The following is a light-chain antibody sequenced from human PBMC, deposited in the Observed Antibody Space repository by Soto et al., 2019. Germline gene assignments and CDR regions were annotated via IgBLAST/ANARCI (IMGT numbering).Light chain of an antibody. CDR2: HAS. J-gene: IGKJ1*01. Sequence: DIPMTQSPSTLPSFVGDRVTITCRASQNIANWLAWYRQKPGTAPELLIYHASNLISWLPSRFTGTGARTEFPLPISGLQPDDFGSYFCHQYAAYLFGKGTNVQI. V-gene: IGKV1-5*01. CDR3: HQYAAYL. CDR1: QNIANW.